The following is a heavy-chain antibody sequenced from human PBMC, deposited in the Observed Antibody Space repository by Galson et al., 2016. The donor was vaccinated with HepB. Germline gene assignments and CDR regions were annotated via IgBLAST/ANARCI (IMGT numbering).Heavy chain of an antibody. CDR2: TFYRSKWYN. J-gene: IGHJ6*02. Sequence: CAISGDSVSGNSVAWNWIRQSPSRGLEWLGRTFYRSKWYNEYAVSVKSRITITPDTSENQFSLQLNSVTPEGTAVYYCASFRDYYYGMDVWGQGTTVSVSS. V-gene: IGHV6-1*01. CDR3: ASFRDYYYGMDV. CDR1: GDSVSGNSVA.